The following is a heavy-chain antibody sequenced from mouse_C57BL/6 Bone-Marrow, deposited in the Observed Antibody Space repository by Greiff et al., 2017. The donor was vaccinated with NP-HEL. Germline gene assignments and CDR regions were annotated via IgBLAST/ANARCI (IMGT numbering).Heavy chain of an antibody. CDR2: IYPRSGNT. CDR3: ARGGGWLLLWFAY. J-gene: IGHJ3*01. V-gene: IGHV1-81*01. CDR1: GYTFTSYG. D-gene: IGHD2-3*01. Sequence: VKLQQSGAELARPGASVKLSCKASGYTFTSYGLSWVKQRTGQGLEWIGEIYPRSGNTYYNEKFKGKATLTADKSSSTAYMELRSLTSEDSAVYFCARGGGWLLLWFAYWGQGTLVTVSA.